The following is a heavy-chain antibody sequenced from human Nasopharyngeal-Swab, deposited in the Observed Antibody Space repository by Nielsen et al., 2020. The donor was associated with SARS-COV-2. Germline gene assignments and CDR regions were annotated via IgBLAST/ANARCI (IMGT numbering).Heavy chain of an antibody. J-gene: IGHJ6*02. CDR3: ARDMAAPHYDFWSGLPKGGMDV. Sequence: RQAPGKGLEWVSYISSSSYTNYADSVKGRFTISRDNAKNSLYLQMNSLRAEDTAVYYCARDMAAPHYDFWSGLPKGGMDVWGQGTTVTVSS. CDR2: ISSSSYT. D-gene: IGHD3-3*01. V-gene: IGHV3-11*06.